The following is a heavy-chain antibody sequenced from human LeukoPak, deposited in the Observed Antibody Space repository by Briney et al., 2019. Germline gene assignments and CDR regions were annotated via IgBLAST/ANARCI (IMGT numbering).Heavy chain of an antibody. CDR2: IYYSGST. CDR3: AVYDDSSGYKVY. V-gene: IGHV4-59*01. Sequence: SETLSLTCTVSGGSISSYYWSWIRQPPGKGLEWIGYIYYSGSTNYNPSLKSRVTISVDASKDQFSLELSSVAAGDTAVYYCAVYDDSSGYKVYWGQGTLVTVSS. J-gene: IGHJ4*02. CDR1: GGSISSYY. D-gene: IGHD3-22*01.